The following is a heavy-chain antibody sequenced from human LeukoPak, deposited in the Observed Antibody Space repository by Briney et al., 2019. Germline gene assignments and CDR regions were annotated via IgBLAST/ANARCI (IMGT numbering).Heavy chain of an antibody. CDR3: AKDYYDSSGYYYFDY. D-gene: IGHD3-22*01. CDR2: IRYDGSNK. V-gene: IGHV3-30*02. Sequence: GGSLRLSCAASGFTFSSYGMHWVRQAPGKGLEWVAFIRYDGSNKYYADSVKGRFTISRDNSKNTLYLQMNSLRAEDTAVYYCAKDYYDSSGYYYFDYWGQGTLVTVSS. CDR1: GFTFSSYG. J-gene: IGHJ4*02.